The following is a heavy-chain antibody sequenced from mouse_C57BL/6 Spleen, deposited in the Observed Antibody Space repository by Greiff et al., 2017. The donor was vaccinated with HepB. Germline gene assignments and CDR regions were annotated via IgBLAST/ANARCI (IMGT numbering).Heavy chain of an antibody. D-gene: IGHD1-1*01. CDR3: ARNGDYGSSQFAY. V-gene: IGHV2-2*01. Sequence: QVQLKQSGPGLVQPSQSLSITCTVSGFSLTSYGVHWVRQSPGKGLEWLGVIWSGGSTDYNAAFISRLSISKDNSKSQVFFKMNSLQADDTAIYYCARNGDYGSSQFAYWGQGTLVTVSA. J-gene: IGHJ3*01. CDR1: GFSLTSYG. CDR2: IWSGGST.